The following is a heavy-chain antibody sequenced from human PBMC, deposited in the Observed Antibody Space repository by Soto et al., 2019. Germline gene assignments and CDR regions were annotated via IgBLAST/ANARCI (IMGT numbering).Heavy chain of an antibody. J-gene: IGHJ4*02. V-gene: IGHV3-74*01. CDR3: TRDIGGKGAY. CDR1: GFTFSSYW. D-gene: IGHD3-10*01. Sequence: EVQLVESGGGLVQPGGSLRLSCAASGFTFSSYWMHWVRQVPGKGLLWVSRIDEYGSTINYADSVKGRFTISRDNARNTLYLEMNSLRAEDTALYYCTRDIGGKGAYWGPGTLVTVSS. CDR2: IDEYGSTI.